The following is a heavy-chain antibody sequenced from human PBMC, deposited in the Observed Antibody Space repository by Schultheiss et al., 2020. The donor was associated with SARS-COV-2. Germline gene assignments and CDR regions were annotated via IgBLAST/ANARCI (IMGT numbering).Heavy chain of an antibody. J-gene: IGHJ4*02. Sequence: GGSLRLSCAASGFTFSSYAMSWVRQAPGKGLEWVGRIKSKTDGGTTDYAAPVKGRFTISRDDSKNTLYLQMNSLKTEDTAVYYCTTKAGIAVAGADYWGQGTLVTVSS. CDR3: TTKAGIAVAGADY. V-gene: IGHV3-15*01. D-gene: IGHD6-19*01. CDR2: IKSKTDGGTT. CDR1: GFTFSSYA.